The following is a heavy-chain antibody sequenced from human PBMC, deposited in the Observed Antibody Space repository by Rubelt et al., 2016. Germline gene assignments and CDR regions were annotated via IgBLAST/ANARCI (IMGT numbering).Heavy chain of an antibody. CDR2: FYYRGST. V-gene: IGHV4-39*07. D-gene: IGHD6-19*01. Sequence: QLQLQESGPGLVKPSETLSPTCTVSGGSISRSSYYCGWTRLPPGKGRVWIGSFYYRGSTYYNPVLTSRVTMSVDTSQSQFSRKLTSVTAADMAVYYCARAPSGWYPFDFWGQGTLVTVSS. CDR1: GGSISRSSYY. CDR3: ARAPSGWYPFDF. J-gene: IGHJ4*02.